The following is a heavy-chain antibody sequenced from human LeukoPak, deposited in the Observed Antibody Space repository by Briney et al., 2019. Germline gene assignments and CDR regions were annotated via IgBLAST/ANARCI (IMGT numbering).Heavy chain of an antibody. CDR2: ISYDGSNK. Sequence: PGGSLRLSCAASGFTFSSYAMHWVRQAPGKGLEWVAVISYDGSNKYYADSVKGRFTISRDNSKNTLYLQMNSLRAEDTAVYFCARDEGYYDFWSGPDYYYGMDVWGQGTTVTVSS. V-gene: IGHV3-30-3*01. J-gene: IGHJ6*02. D-gene: IGHD3-3*01. CDR3: ARDEGYYDFWSGPDYYYGMDV. CDR1: GFTFSSYA.